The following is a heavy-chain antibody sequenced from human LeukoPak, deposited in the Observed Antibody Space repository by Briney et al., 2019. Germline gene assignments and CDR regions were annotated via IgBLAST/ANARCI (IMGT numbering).Heavy chain of an antibody. CDR2: INWNGGST. Sequence: GGSLRLSCAASGFIFDDYGMSWVRQAPGKGLEWVSSINWNGGSTGYADSVKGRFTISRDNAKNSLYLQMNSLRAEDTALYYCARSSHNNYWYFDYWGQGTLVTVSS. CDR3: ARSSHNNYWYFDY. D-gene: IGHD1-1*01. CDR1: GFIFDDYG. V-gene: IGHV3-20*04. J-gene: IGHJ4*02.